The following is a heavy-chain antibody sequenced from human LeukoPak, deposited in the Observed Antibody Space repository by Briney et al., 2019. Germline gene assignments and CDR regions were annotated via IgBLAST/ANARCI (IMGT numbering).Heavy chain of an antibody. CDR1: GYTFTSYY. V-gene: IGHV1-46*03. D-gene: IGHD2-2*01. Sequence: ASVKVSCKTSGYTFTSYYMHWMRQAPGQGLEWVGMINPNGGGTSSAQKFQGRVTMTRDTSTSTVYMDLSSLRSEDTAIYYCARRGGCISTSSNLDYWGQGTLVTVSS. CDR2: INPNGGGT. J-gene: IGHJ4*02. CDR3: ARRGGCISTSSNLDY.